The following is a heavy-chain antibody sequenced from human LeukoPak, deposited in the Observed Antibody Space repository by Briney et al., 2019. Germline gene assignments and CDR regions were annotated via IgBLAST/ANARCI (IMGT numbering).Heavy chain of an antibody. J-gene: IGHJ4*02. V-gene: IGHV4-34*01. D-gene: IGHD2-2*02. CDR2: INHSGST. CDR3: ARGWCSSTSCYKDY. CDR1: GGSFSGYY. Sequence: SETLSLTCAVYGGSFSGYYWSWIRQPPGKGLEWIGEINHSGSTNYNPSLKSRVTISVDTSKNQFSLKLSSVTAADTAVYYCARGWCSSTSCYKDYWGQGTLVTVSP.